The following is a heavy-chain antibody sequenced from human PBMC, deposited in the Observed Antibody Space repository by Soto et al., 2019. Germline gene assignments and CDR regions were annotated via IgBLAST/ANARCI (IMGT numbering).Heavy chain of an antibody. CDR1: GFTFSSYA. Sequence: GGSLRLSCAASGFTFSSYAMSWVRQAPGKGLEWVSAISGSGGRTYYADSVKGRFTISRDNSKNTLYLQMNSLRAEDTAVYYCAKDRLGSSGYYWHDAFDIWGQGTLVTVSS. CDR3: AKDRLGSSGYYWHDAFDI. D-gene: IGHD3-22*01. J-gene: IGHJ3*02. CDR2: ISGSGGRT. V-gene: IGHV3-23*01.